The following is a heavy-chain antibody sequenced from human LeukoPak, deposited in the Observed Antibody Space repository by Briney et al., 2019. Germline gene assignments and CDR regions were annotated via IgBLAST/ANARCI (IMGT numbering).Heavy chain of an antibody. V-gene: IGHV4-34*01. CDR3: ARGRDRSKAGDH. CDR1: GGSCSDYY. Sequence: PSETLSLTCAVYGGSCSDYYCSWIRQPPGKGLEWIGEIHPYRTFYYNSSLRSRLTISIDTPKTQFSLRLTSVTAADTAFYYCARGRDRSKAGDHWGQGTLVTVSS. CDR2: IHPYRTF. J-gene: IGHJ4*02. D-gene: IGHD5-24*01.